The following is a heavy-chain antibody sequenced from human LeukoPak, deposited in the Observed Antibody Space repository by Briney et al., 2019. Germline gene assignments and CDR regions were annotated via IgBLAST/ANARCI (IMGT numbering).Heavy chain of an antibody. V-gene: IGHV4-61*02. D-gene: IGHD1-26*01. CDR1: ADSISSGSFY. Sequence: SETLSLTCTVSADSISSGSFYWSWIRQPAGKGLEWLGRIYTGGNTNYKPCLQSRVAISIDTSKNQFSLKINSVTAADTAMYYCGKWERLNRVFFWGQGTLVAVSS. J-gene: IGHJ4*02. CDR3: GKWERLNRVFF. CDR2: IYTGGNT.